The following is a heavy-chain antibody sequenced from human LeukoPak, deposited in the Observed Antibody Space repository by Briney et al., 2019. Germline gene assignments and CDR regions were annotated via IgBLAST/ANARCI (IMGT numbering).Heavy chain of an antibody. J-gene: IGHJ6*03. CDR2: INPSGGST. D-gene: IGHD3-10*01. CDR3: ARIGSGGGLRRHYYYYYYMDV. CDR1: GYTFTSYY. Sequence: ASVKLSCKASGYTFTSYYMHWVRQAPGQGLEWMGIINPSGGSTSCAQKFQGRVTMTRDMYTSTVYMELSILRSEDTAVYYCARIGSGGGLRRHYYYYYYMDVWGKGTTVTISS. V-gene: IGHV1-46*01.